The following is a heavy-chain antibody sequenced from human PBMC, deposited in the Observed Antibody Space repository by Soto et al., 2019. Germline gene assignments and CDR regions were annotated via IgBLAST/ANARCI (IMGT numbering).Heavy chain of an antibody. J-gene: IGHJ4*02. D-gene: IGHD5-12*01. CDR1: GGSLSGYY. V-gene: IGHV4-34*01. CDR2: IKDGGRT. CDR3: ARGQEGVVATH. Sequence: QVQLQQWGAGLLKPSETLSLNCAVNGGSLSGYYWSWIRQPPGKGLEWIGEIKDGGRTNYSPSLKSRATISSDTSNTRFSLRLYSVTAADTGVYYCARGQEGVVATHWDQGTLVTVSS.